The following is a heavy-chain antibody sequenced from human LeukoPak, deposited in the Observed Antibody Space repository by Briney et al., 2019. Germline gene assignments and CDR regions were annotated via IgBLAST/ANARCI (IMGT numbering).Heavy chain of an antibody. CDR1: GFTFHNYA. Sequence: GGSLRLSCAASGFTFHNYAIHWVRQAPGKGLEWVSSISSSSSYIYYADSVKGRFTISRDNAKNSLYLQMNSLRAEDTAVYYCARDWPTIAAAGTIPEYFQHWGQGTLVTVSS. J-gene: IGHJ1*01. CDR3: ARDWPTIAAAGTIPEYFQH. D-gene: IGHD6-13*01. V-gene: IGHV3-21*01. CDR2: ISSSSSYI.